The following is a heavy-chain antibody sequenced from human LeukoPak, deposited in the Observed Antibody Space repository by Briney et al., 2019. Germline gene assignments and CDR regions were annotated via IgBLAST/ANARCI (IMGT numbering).Heavy chain of an antibody. D-gene: IGHD1-14*01. CDR3: ADLSPALEFFQY. Sequence: SGPTLVKPTQTLTLTCTFSGFSLSTSGVGVGWSRQPPGKALEWLALIYWDDDKRYRPSLKSRLTITKDTSKNQVVLTMTNMDPVDTATYYCADLSPALEFFQYWGQGTLVTVSS. CDR1: GFSLSTSGVG. V-gene: IGHV2-5*02. CDR2: IYWDDDK. J-gene: IGHJ1*01.